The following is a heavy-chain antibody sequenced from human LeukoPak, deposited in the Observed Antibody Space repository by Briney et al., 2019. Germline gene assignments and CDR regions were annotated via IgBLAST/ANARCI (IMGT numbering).Heavy chain of an antibody. CDR3: ARPTMVRGVIKNPAGY. CDR2: IKPDESEK. V-gene: IGHV3-7*02. CDR1: GFTFSDYW. J-gene: IGHJ4*02. D-gene: IGHD3-10*01. Sequence: GGSLRLSCAASGFTFSDYWMSWVRQAPGKGLEWVANIKPDESEKYYVDSVKGRFTISRDNAKNSVYLQMNSLRAEDTAVYYCARPTMVRGVIKNPAGYWGQGTLVTVSS.